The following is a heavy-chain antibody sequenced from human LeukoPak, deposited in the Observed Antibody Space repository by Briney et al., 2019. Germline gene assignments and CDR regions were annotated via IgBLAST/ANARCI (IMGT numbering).Heavy chain of an antibody. Sequence: GGSLRLSCAASGFTFSAYAMGWVRQAPGKGLEWVSAISNSGGSTYYADSVQGRFTISRDNSKNTLYLQMNSLRAEDTAVYYCAKRYSGSSGLYNFDYWGQGTLVTVSS. V-gene: IGHV3-23*01. CDR2: ISNSGGST. CDR1: GFTFSAYA. CDR3: AKRYSGSSGLYNFDY. D-gene: IGHD1-26*01. J-gene: IGHJ4*02.